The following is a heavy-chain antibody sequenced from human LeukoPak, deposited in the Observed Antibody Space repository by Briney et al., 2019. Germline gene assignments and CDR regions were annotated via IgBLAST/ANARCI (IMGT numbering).Heavy chain of an antibody. CDR2: MNPNSGNT. J-gene: IGHJ4*02. D-gene: IGHD6-13*01. V-gene: IGHV1-8*01. Sequence: ASVKVSCKASGYTFTSYDINWVRQATGQGPEWMGWMNPNSGNTGYAQKFQGRVTMTRNTSISTAYMELSSLRSEDTAVYYCARGRGGHRYSSSWYNWGQGTLVTVSS. CDR3: ARGRGGHRYSSSWYN. CDR1: GYTFTSYD.